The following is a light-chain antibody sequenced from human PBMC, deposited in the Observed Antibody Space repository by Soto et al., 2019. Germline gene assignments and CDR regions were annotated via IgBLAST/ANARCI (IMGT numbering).Light chain of an antibody. J-gene: IGLJ3*02. Sequence: QSVLTQPASVSGSPGQSITISCTGTSSDVGGYNYVSWYQQHPGKAPKLMIYEVSNRPSGVSNRFSGSKSGNTASLTISGLQAEDEAAYYCSSYTSSSTPNWVFGGGTKRTVL. CDR1: SSDVGGYNY. CDR3: SSYTSSSTPNWV. CDR2: EVS. V-gene: IGLV2-14*01.